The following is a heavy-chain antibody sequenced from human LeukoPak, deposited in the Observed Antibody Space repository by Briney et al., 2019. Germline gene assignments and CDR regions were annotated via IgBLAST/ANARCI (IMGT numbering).Heavy chain of an antibody. V-gene: IGHV4-34*01. Sequence: PSETLSLTCAVYGVSFSGYYWSWIRQPPGKGLEWIGEINHSGGTNYNPSLKSRVTMSVDTSKTQFSLRLRSVTAADTAVYYCARQIASAGTAGFDFWGQGALVTVSS. J-gene: IGHJ4*02. CDR3: ARQIASAGTAGFDF. CDR1: GVSFSGYY. D-gene: IGHD6-13*01. CDR2: INHSGGT.